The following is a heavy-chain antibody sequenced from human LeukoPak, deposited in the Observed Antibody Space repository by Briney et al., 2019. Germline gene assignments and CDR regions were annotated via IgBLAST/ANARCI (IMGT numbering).Heavy chain of an antibody. V-gene: IGHV6-1*01. CDR2: TYYRSKWYN. J-gene: IGHJ4*02. D-gene: IGHD2-8*01. Sequence: SQTLSLTFAFTGDSDFSSIVDWNCLRQSPSRGLEWLGRTYYRSKWYNEYAVSVKSRITINPDTSKTQFSLQLNSVTPEDTAVCCSARSNRYAFDYWGQGTLVTVSS. CDR1: GDSDFSSIVD. CDR3: ARSNRYAFDY.